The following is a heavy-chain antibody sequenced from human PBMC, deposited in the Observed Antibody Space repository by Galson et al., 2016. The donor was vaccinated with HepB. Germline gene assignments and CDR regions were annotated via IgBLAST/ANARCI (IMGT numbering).Heavy chain of an antibody. D-gene: IGHD1/OR15-1a*01. CDR2: ITRDGNVK. CDR1: GFTSSSYW. V-gene: IGHV3-7*01. J-gene: IGHJ4*02. Sequence: SLRLSCAASGFTSSSYWMTWVRQAPGKGLEWVANITRDGNVKNYVDSVKGRFTISRDNAKDSLYLQMSSLRAEDTAVYYCAREWEQGGYFDYWGQGTLVTVSS. CDR3: AREWEQGGYFDY.